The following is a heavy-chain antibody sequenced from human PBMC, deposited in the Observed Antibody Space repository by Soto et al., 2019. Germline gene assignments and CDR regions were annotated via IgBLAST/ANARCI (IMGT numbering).Heavy chain of an antibody. CDR3: ARDLGQCHFDY. V-gene: IGHV3-53*01. CDR1: GFTVSSNY. CDR2: IYSGGST. J-gene: IGHJ4*02. D-gene: IGHD6-19*01. Sequence: GGSLRLSCAASGFTVSSNYMSWVRQAPGKGLEWVSVIYSGGSTYYADSVKGRFTISRDNSKNTLYLQMNSLRAEDTAVYYCARDLGQCHFDYWGQGTLVTVSS.